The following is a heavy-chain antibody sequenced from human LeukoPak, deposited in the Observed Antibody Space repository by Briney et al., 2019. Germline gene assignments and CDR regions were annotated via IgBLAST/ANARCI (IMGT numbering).Heavy chain of an antibody. Sequence: GGSLRLSCAASGLTFSSHWTHWVRQAPGKGLVWVSRINSDGSSISYADSVKGRFTISRDNAKNTLYLQMNTLRAEDTAVYYCARGPGSSVYASAIDYWGQGTLVTVSS. CDR2: INSDGSSI. CDR3: ARGPGSSVYASAIDY. J-gene: IGHJ4*02. CDR1: GLTFSSHW. D-gene: IGHD2-8*01. V-gene: IGHV3-74*01.